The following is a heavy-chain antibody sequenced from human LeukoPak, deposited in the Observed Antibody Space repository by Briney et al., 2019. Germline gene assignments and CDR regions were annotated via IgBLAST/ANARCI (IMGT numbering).Heavy chain of an antibody. D-gene: IGHD2-2*02. CDR3: ARHDCSSTSCYIGAFDI. Sequence: SETLSLTCTVSGGSISSYYWSWIRQPPGKGLEWIGYIYYSGSTNYNPSLKSRVTISVDTSKNQFSLKLSSVTAADTAVYYCARHDCSSTSCYIGAFDIWGQGTKVTVPS. J-gene: IGHJ3*02. CDR2: IYYSGST. V-gene: IGHV4-59*01. CDR1: GGSISSYY.